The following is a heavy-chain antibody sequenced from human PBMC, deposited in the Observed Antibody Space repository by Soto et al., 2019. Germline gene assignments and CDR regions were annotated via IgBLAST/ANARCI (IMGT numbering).Heavy chain of an antibody. Sequence: SVKVSCKASGYTFTSYGISWVRQAPGQGLEWMGGIIPIFGTANYAQKFQGRVTITADESTSTAYMELSSLRSEDTAVYYCARDLTGTRNYFDYWGQGTLVTVSS. D-gene: IGHD1-7*01. CDR2: IIPIFGTA. CDR1: GYTFTSYG. V-gene: IGHV1-69*13. CDR3: ARDLTGTRNYFDY. J-gene: IGHJ4*02.